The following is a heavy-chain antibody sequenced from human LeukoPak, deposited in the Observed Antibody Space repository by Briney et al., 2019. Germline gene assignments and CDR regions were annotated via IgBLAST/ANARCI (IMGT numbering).Heavy chain of an antibody. V-gene: IGHV1-8*01. CDR3: XXXXLQGVLNFDY. J-gene: IGHJ4*02. CDR1: GYTFTSYD. Sequence: APVKVSCKASGYTFTSYDINWVRQATGQGLEWMGWMNPNSGNTGYAQKFQGRVTMTRNTSISTAYMELSSLRSEDTAVYYCXXXXLQGVLNFDYWGQGTLVTVSS. CDR2: MNPNSGNT. D-gene: IGHD3-16*01.